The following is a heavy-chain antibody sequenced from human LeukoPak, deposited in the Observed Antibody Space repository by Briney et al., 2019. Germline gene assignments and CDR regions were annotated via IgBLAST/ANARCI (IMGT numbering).Heavy chain of an antibody. D-gene: IGHD3-22*01. CDR1: GYTFTGYY. J-gene: IGHJ5*02. V-gene: IGHV1-2*06. CDR2: INPNSGGT. CDR3: ARGPRDSRWFDP. Sequence: ASVKVSCKASGYTFTGYYMHWVRQAPGQGLEWMGRINPNSGGTNYAQKFQDRVTMTRDTSISTAYMELSRLRSDDTAVYYCARGPRDSRWFDPWGQGTLVTVSS.